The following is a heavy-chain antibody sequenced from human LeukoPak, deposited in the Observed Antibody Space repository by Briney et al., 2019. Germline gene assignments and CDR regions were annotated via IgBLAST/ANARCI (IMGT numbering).Heavy chain of an antibody. Sequence: SETLSLTCTVSGGSISSGDYYWSWIRQLPGKGLEWIGHIYYSGSSYYNPSLKSRVTISIDTSKYQFSLKLSSVTAADTAVYYCARVHVDPTIFPRVWWFDPWGQGTLVTVSS. V-gene: IGHV4-31*03. CDR3: ARVHVDPTIFPRVWWFDP. CDR1: GGSISSGDYY. D-gene: IGHD5-18*01. J-gene: IGHJ5*02. CDR2: IYYSGSS.